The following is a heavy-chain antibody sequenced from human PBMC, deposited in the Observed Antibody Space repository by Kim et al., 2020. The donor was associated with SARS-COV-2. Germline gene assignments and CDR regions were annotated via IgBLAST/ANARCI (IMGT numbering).Heavy chain of an antibody. D-gene: IGHD6-13*01. Sequence: GGSLRLSCAASGFTFDDYGMSWVRQAPGKGLEWVSGINWNGGSIGYADSVKGRFTISRDNAKNSLYLQMNSLRAEDTALYHCARDLRIAVAGTNSFDPWGQGTLVTVSS. CDR2: INWNGGSI. CDR3: ARDLRIAVAGTNSFDP. V-gene: IGHV3-20*01. CDR1: GFTFDDYG. J-gene: IGHJ5*02.